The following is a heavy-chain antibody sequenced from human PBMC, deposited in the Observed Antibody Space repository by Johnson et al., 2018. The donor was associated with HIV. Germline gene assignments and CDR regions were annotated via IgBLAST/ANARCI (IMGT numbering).Heavy chain of an antibody. Sequence: QVQLVESGGGVVQPGGSLRLSCVASGFIFSTYGMHWVRQAPGKGLEWLAFIRYDGSNEYYVDSVKGRFPISRDNSKNTLYLQMTSLRAEDTAVYYCAKDSSGLLCFDSWGQGTMVTVSS. CDR3: AKDSSGLLCFDS. J-gene: IGHJ3*02. V-gene: IGHV3-30*02. CDR1: GFIFSTYG. D-gene: IGHD3-10*01. CDR2: IRYDGSNE.